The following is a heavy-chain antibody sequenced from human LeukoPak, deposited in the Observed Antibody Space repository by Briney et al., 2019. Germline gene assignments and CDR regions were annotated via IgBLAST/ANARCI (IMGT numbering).Heavy chain of an antibody. Sequence: SETLSLTCTVSGGSISSSSYLWGWIRQPPGKELEWIGNIYYGGSTYYNPSLKSRVTISVDTSKNQFSLKLRSVTAADTAFYYCARVDSSSSGLNYYYYYMDVWGKGITVTVSS. J-gene: IGHJ6*03. V-gene: IGHV4-39*01. CDR1: GGSISSSSYL. D-gene: IGHD6-6*01. CDR3: ARVDSSSSGLNYYYYYMDV. CDR2: IYYGGST.